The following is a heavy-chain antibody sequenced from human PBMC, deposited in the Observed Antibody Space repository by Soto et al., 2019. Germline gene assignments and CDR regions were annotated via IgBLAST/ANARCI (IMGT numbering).Heavy chain of an antibody. CDR2: ISWNVGSI. CDR3: AKGVAGWYYFDY. Sequence: DVQLVESGGGLVQPGRSLRLSCAASGFTFDDYAMHWVRQAPGKGLEWVSGISWNVGSIAYADSVKGRFTISRDNAKNSLYLQMNSLRAEDTALSYCAKGVAGWYYFDYWGQGTLVTVSS. CDR1: GFTFDDYA. D-gene: IGHD3-3*01. V-gene: IGHV3-9*01. J-gene: IGHJ4*02.